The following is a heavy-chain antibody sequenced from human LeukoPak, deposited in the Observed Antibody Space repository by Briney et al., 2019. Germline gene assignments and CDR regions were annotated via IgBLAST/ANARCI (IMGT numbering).Heavy chain of an antibody. D-gene: IGHD2-2*03. CDR1: GFTFSRYW. V-gene: IGHV3-7*01. CDR3: ARELDILTNWFDP. Sequence: GGSLRLSCAASGFTFSRYWMSWVRQAPGKGLEWVANIKQDGSAKYYVDSVKGRFTISRDNAKNSLYLQMNSLRAEDTAVYYCARELDILTNWFDPWGQGTLVTVSS. J-gene: IGHJ5*02. CDR2: IKQDGSAK.